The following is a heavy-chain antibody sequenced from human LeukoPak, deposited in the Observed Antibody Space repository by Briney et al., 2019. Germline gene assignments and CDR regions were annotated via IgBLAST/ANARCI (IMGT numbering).Heavy chain of an antibody. CDR3: ARDLRAVSARPSYYYDSSGYYDY. CDR2: NNKRRRXK. Sequence: RQAPGXGGEGGSPNNKRRRXKYYADSVMGRFTISRDNAKNSLYLQMNSLRAEDTAVYYCARDLRAVSARPSYYYDSSGYYDYWGRGTLVTVSS. D-gene: IGHD3-22*01. J-gene: IGHJ4*02. V-gene: IGHV3-21*01.